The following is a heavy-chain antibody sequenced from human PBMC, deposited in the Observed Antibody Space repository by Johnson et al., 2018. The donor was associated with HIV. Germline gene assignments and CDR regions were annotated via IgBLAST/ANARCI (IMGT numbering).Heavy chain of an antibody. CDR3: AREQELIGERAFDI. J-gene: IGHJ3*02. CDR1: GFAFNNYW. Sequence: EVQLVESGGGLVKPGGSLRLSCAASGFAFNNYWMHWVRQAPGKGLVWVSRMNADGKTTTYADSVKGRFTISRDNVKNTLYLQMNSLRAEDTAVYYCAREQELIGERAFDIWGQGTMVTVSS. D-gene: IGHD6-13*01. V-gene: IGHV3-74*01. CDR2: MNADGKTT.